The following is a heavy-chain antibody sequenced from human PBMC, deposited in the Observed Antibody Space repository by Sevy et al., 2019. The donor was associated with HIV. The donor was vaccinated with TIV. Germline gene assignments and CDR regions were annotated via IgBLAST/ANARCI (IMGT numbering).Heavy chain of an antibody. CDR2: INQDGGEI. D-gene: IGHD4-4*01. Sequence: GGSLRLSCAASGFTFSGYWMSWVRQAPGKGLEWVANINQDGGEIYYVDSVKGRFTISTENAKNSLYLQINSLRAEDTAIYYCARDRTVTTFNRPFFFFDVWGQGTMVTVSS. V-gene: IGHV3-7*03. CDR3: ARDRTVTTFNRPFFFFDV. CDR1: GFTFSGYW. J-gene: IGHJ3*01.